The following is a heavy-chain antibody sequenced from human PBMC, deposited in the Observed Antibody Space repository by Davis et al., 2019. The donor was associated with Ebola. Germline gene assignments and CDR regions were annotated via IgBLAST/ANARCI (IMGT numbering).Heavy chain of an antibody. V-gene: IGHV3-23*01. CDR2: LSYSGRNI. J-gene: IGHJ4*02. Sequence: PGGSLRLSCAASGFTFSNYAMSWVRQAPGKGLEWVSGLSYSGRNIYYADSVKGRFTISRDNSRNTLFLQMNSLRAEDTAVYYCVRQPHSDTSYYYFDYWGQGTLVTVSS. CDR3: VRQPHSDTSYYYFDY. D-gene: IGHD2/OR15-2a*01. CDR1: GFTFSNYA.